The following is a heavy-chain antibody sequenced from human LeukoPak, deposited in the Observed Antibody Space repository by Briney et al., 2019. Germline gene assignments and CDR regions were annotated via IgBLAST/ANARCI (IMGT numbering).Heavy chain of an antibody. CDR3: ARDLGGYCSSTSCFNFDY. CDR2: ISAYNGNT. CDR1: GYTFTSYG. V-gene: IGHV1-18*01. D-gene: IGHD2-2*01. Sequence: ASVTVSCKASGYTFTSYGISWVRQAPGQGLEWMGWISAYNGNTNYAQKLQGRVTMTTDTSTSTAYMELRSLRSDDTAVYYCARDLGGYCSSTSCFNFDYWGQGTLVTVSS. J-gene: IGHJ4*02.